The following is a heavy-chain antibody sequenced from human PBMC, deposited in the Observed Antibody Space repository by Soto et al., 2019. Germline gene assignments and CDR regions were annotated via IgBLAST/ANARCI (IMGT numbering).Heavy chain of an antibody. V-gene: IGHV4-31*03. J-gene: IGHJ5*02. CDR1: GGSISSGGYY. D-gene: IGHD3-3*01. CDR2: IYYSGST. Sequence: QVQLQESGPGLVKPSQTLSLTCTVSGGSISSGGYYWSWIRQHPGKGLEWIGYIYYSGSTYYNPSLKSRVTISVDTSKNQFSLKLSSVTAADTAVYYCARSFKLRFLEWLSWFDPWGQGTLVTVSS. CDR3: ARSFKLRFLEWLSWFDP.